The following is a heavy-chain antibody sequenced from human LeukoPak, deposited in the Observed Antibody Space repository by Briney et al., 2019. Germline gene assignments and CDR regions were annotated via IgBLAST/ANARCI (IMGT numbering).Heavy chain of an antibody. D-gene: IGHD4-17*01. Sequence: ASVKVSCKVSGYTFTDYYMQWVRQAPGQGLEWMGRINPNSGGTNYAQKFQGRVTMTRDTSISTAYMELSRLRSDDTAVYYCARGTVTNDAFDIWAQGTRVPVSS. CDR1: GYTFTDYY. CDR2: INPNSGGT. J-gene: IGHJ3*02. CDR3: ARGTVTNDAFDI. V-gene: IGHV1-2*06.